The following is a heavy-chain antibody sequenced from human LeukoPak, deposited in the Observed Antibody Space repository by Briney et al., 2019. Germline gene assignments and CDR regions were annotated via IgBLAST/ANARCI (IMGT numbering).Heavy chain of an antibody. CDR2: INHSGST. Sequence: SETLSLTCAVYGGSFSGYYWSWIRQPPGKGLEWIGEINHSGSTNYNPSLKSRVTISVDTSKNQFSLKLSSVTAADTAVCYCARGRLDGFWSGKAFDPWGQGTLVTVSS. CDR3: ARGRLDGFWSGKAFDP. V-gene: IGHV4-34*01. CDR1: GGSFSGYY. J-gene: IGHJ5*02. D-gene: IGHD3-3*01.